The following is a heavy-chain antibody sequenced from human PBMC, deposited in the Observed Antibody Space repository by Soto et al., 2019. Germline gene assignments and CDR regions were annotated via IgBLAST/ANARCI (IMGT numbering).Heavy chain of an antibody. CDR2: IYYSGRT. J-gene: IGHJ4*02. Sequence: QVQLQESGPGLVKPSQTLSLTCTVSGGSISSGGYYWSWVRQHPGEGLEWIGHIYYSGRTYYNTSLKSRVTISVDTSKNQFSLKLSSLTAADTAIYHCARADSSGLIDYWGQGTLVTVSS. CDR1: GGSISSGGYY. D-gene: IGHD3-22*01. V-gene: IGHV4-31*03. CDR3: ARADSSGLIDY.